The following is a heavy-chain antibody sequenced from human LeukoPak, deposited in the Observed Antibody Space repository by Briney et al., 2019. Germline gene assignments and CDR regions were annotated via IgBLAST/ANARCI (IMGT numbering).Heavy chain of an antibody. D-gene: IGHD3-10*01. J-gene: IGHJ3*02. V-gene: IGHV4-59*01. Sequence: PSETLSLTYTVSGGSISSYYWSWIRQPPGKGLEWIGYIYYSGSTNYNPSLKSRVTISVDTSKNQFSLKLSSVTAADTAVYYCARGGFGELLYTHLGAFDIWGQGTMVTVSS. CDR1: GGSISSYY. CDR2: IYYSGST. CDR3: ARGGFGELLYTHLGAFDI.